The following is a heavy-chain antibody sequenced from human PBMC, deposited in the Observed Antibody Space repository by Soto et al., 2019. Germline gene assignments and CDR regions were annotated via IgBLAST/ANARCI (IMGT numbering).Heavy chain of an antibody. Sequence: GGSLRLSCAASGFTFSSYGMHWVRQAPGKGLEWVAVIWYDGSNKYYADSVKGRFTISRDNSKNTLYLQMNSLRAEDTAVYYCARDSAYARSIVVTSPAFDYWGQGTMVTVYS. CDR3: ARDSAYARSIVVTSPAFDY. D-gene: IGHD5-12*01. J-gene: IGHJ4*02. CDR2: IWYDGSNK. V-gene: IGHV3-33*01. CDR1: GFTFSSYG.